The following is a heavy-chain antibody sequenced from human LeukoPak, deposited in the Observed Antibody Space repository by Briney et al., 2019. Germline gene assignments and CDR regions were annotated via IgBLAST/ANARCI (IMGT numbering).Heavy chain of an antibody. CDR3: ARVSYYDSSGYYSPNPYYFDY. CDR1: GFTFSSYS. CDR2: ISSSSSYI. Sequence: PGGSLRLSCAASGFTFSSYSMNWVRQAPGKGLEGVSSISSSSSYIYYADSVKGRFTISIDNAKNSLYLQMNSLRAEDTAVYYCARVSYYDSSGYYSPNPYYFDYWGQGTLVTVSS. J-gene: IGHJ4*02. D-gene: IGHD3-22*01. V-gene: IGHV3-21*01.